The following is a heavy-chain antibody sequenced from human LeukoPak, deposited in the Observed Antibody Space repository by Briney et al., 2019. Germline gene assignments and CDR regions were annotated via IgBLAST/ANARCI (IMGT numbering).Heavy chain of an antibody. V-gene: IGHV3-21*01. CDR2: ISSSSSYI. J-gene: IGHJ3*01. Sequence: GGSLRLSCAASGFTFSSYSMNWVRQAPGKGLEWVSSISSSSSYIYYADSVKGRFTISRDSSRNTLYLQMNSLRAEDTAVYYCARAGPHCGGDCYFRAFDLWGQGTMVTVSS. CDR1: GFTFSSYS. D-gene: IGHD2-21*02. CDR3: ARAGPHCGGDCYFRAFDL.